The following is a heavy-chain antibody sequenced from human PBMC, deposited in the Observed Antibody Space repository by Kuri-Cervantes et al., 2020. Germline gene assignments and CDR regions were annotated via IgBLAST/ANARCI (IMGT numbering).Heavy chain of an antibody. Sequence: SLKISCAASGFTFDDYAIHWVRQAPGKGLEWVSGISWKSGNIVYAESVKGRFTISRDNAKNSLYLQMNSLRAEDTAVYYCARECGGHPNYFDYWGQGTLVTVSS. V-gene: IGHV3-9*01. J-gene: IGHJ4*02. D-gene: IGHD2-21*01. CDR3: ARECGGHPNYFDY. CDR1: GFTFDDYA. CDR2: ISWKSGNI.